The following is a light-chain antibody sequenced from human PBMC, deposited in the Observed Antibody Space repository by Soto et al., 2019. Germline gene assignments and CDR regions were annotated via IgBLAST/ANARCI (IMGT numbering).Light chain of an antibody. CDR1: QTVTSSY. CDR2: GAS. Sequence: EIVLTQSPGTLSLSPGERATLSCRASQTVTSSYLAWYQQKPGQAPRLLIYGASSRATGIPDRFSGSGSGTDFTLTISRLEPDDFPVYYCQHYVTSPLTFGGGTKVEIK. CDR3: QHYVTSPLT. J-gene: IGKJ4*01. V-gene: IGKV3-20*01.